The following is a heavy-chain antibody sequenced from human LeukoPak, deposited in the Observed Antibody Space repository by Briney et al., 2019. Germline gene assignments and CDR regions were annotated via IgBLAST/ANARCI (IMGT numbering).Heavy chain of an antibody. V-gene: IGHV3-23*01. CDR2: SGSGRSGT. Sequence: PGGSLRLPCVASGFTFSTYAMTWVRQAPGKGLEWVSVSGSGRSGTNYADSVKGRFTISRDNSKNTLYLQMNSLRVEDTAIYYCAKAPGGGNWNWGQGTLVTVSS. CDR3: AKAPGGGNWN. CDR1: GFTFSTYA. D-gene: IGHD1-20*01. J-gene: IGHJ4*02.